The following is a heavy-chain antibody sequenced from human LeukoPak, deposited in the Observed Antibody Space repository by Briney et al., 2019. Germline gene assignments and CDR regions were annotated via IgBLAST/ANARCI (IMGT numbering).Heavy chain of an antibody. CDR3: ARDPLRVNYYDY. Sequence: SETLSLTCNVSGGSISSRTSYWAWIRQPPGKRLEWIGSIYYGGSSYFNPSLRSRLSISVDTSNNQFSLNLSSVTAADTAVYYYARDPLRVNYYDYWGQGTLVTVSS. CDR1: GGSISSRTSY. V-gene: IGHV4-39*07. J-gene: IGHJ4*02. D-gene: IGHD3-16*01. CDR2: IYYGGSS.